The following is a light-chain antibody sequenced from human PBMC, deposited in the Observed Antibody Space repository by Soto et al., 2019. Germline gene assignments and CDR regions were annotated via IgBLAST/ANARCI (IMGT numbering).Light chain of an antibody. J-gene: IGLJ2*01. V-gene: IGLV1-40*01. CDR1: NSNIGAGYE. Sequence: QSVLTQPPSVSGAPGQRVTISCTGTNSNIGAGYEVHWYQQFPGTAPQLLISTNANRPSGVPDRFSGSRSGTSASLAITGLQSDDEADYYCQSFDSSLTGPILGGGTKLTV. CDR3: QSFDSSLTGPI. CDR2: TNA.